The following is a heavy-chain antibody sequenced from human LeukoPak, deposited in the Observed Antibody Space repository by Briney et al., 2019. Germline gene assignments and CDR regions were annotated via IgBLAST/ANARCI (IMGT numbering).Heavy chain of an antibody. CDR2: ISSSSSYI. Sequence: GGSLRLSCAASGFTFSSYSMNWVRQAPGKGLEWVSSISSSSSYIHSADSVKGRFTISRDNAKNSLDLQMNSLRDEDTAIYYCVRIRYDSSGFDYWGQGTLVTVSS. J-gene: IGHJ4*02. V-gene: IGHV3-21*01. CDR1: GFTFSSYS. D-gene: IGHD3-22*01. CDR3: VRIRYDSSGFDY.